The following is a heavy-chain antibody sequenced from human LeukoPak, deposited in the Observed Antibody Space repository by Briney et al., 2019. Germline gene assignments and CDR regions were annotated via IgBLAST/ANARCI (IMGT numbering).Heavy chain of an antibody. CDR3: AKGGYYDSSGYYPETTFDY. CDR2: IKQDGSEK. Sequence: PGGSLRLSCVASGFTFSSRDWMTWVRQAPGKGLEWVANIKQDGSEKNYVDSVKGRFTISRDNAKNSVDLQMNSLRAEDTAVYYCAKGGYYDSSGYYPETTFDYWGQGTLVTVSS. CDR1: GFTFSSRDW. J-gene: IGHJ4*02. V-gene: IGHV3-7*03. D-gene: IGHD3-22*01.